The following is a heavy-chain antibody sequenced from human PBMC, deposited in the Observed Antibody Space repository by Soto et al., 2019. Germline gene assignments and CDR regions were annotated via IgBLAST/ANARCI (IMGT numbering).Heavy chain of an antibody. CDR2: IKQDGSEK. CDR3: ARGKYDHYFDY. V-gene: IGHV3-7*03. Sequence: EVQLVESGGGLLQPGGSLRLSCAASGYTCSSYWMTWLRQAPGKGLEWVANIKQDGSEKYYVDSVKSRFTISRDNAKNSLYLQMNSLRDEDTAVYYCARGKYDHYFDYWDQGTLVTVSS. CDR1: GYTCSSYW. J-gene: IGHJ4*02. D-gene: IGHD3-16*01.